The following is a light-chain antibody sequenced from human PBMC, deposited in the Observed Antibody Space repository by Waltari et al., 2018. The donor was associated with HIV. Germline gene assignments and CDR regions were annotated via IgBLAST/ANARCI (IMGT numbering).Light chain of an antibody. CDR3: CSYAGSYDFDVV. Sequence: QSALTQPRPVSGSLGQSVPIPCTVISSDVGGYNYASWYQQHPGKAPKLLIFDVTKRPSGVPDRFSGSKSGDTASLTISGLQSEDEADYYCCSYAGSYDFDVVFGGGTNLTVL. CDR1: SSDVGGYNY. J-gene: IGLJ2*01. V-gene: IGLV2-11*01. CDR2: DVT.